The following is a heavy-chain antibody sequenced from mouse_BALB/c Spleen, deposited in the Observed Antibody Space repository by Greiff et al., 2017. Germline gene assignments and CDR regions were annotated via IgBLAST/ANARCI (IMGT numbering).Heavy chain of an antibody. Sequence: QVQLQQSGAELMKPGASVKISCKATGYTFSSYCIEWVKQRPGHGLEWIGEILPGSGSTNYNEKFKGKATFTADTSSNTAYMQLSSLTSEDSAVYYCARGGSYYDYAYWGQGTLVTVSA. CDR2: ILPGSGST. J-gene: IGHJ3*01. D-gene: IGHD2-4*01. CDR3: ARGGSYYDYAY. CDR1: GYTFSSYC. V-gene: IGHV1-9*01.